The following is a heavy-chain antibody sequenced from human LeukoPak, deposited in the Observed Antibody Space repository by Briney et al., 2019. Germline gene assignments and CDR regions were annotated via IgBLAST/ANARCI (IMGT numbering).Heavy chain of an antibody. Sequence: GGSLRLSCAASGFTISDYYMSWIRQAPGKGLEWVSYISSSGSTIYYADSVKGRFTISRDNAKNSLYLQMNSLRAEDTAVYYCARAWDTAMVNGDAFDIWGQGTMVTVSS. CDR3: ARAWDTAMVNGDAFDI. V-gene: IGHV3-11*01. CDR1: GFTISDYY. D-gene: IGHD5-18*01. CDR2: ISSSGSTI. J-gene: IGHJ3*02.